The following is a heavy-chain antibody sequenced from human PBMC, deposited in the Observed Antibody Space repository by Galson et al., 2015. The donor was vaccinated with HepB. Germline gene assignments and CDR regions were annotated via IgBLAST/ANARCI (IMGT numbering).Heavy chain of an antibody. CDR1: GGSFSGYY. CDR2: INHSGST. D-gene: IGHD5-24*01. J-gene: IGHJ6*02. Sequence: ETLSLTCAVYGGSFSGYYWSWIRQPPGKGLEWIGEINHSGSTNYNPSLKSRVTISVDTSKNQFSLKLSSVTAADTAVYYCASVEMAVYGMDVWGQGTTVTVSS. V-gene: IGHV4-34*01. CDR3: ASVEMAVYGMDV.